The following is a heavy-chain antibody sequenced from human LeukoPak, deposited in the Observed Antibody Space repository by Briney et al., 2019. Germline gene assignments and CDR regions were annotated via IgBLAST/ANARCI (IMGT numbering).Heavy chain of an antibody. D-gene: IGHD1-26*01. CDR3: ARATGYSGSYYGWFDP. V-gene: IGHV1-46*01. CDR2: INPSGGST. Sequence: ASVKVSCKASGYTFTSYYMHWVRQAPGQGLEWMGIINPSGGSTSYAQKFQGRVTMTRDTSPSTVYMELSSLRSEDTAVYYCARATGYSGSYYGWFDPWGQGTLVTVSS. J-gene: IGHJ5*02. CDR1: GYTFTSYY.